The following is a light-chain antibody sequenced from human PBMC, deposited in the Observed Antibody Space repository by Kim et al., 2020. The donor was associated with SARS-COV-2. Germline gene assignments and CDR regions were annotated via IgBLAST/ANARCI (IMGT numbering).Light chain of an antibody. CDR3: QQYGSSPLT. J-gene: IGKJ4*01. CDR2: GAS. Sequence: EIVLTQSPGTLSLSPGERATLSCRASQSVSSSYLAWYQQKPGQPPRLLIYGASSRATGIPDRFSGSGSGTVFTLTINRLEPEDFAVYSCQQYGSSPLTFGGGTKVDIK. CDR1: QSVSSSY. V-gene: IGKV3-20*01.